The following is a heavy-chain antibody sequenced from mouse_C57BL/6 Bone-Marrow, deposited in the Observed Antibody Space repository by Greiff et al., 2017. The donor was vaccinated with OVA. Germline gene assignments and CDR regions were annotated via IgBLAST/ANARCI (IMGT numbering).Heavy chain of an antibody. CDR3: ARLWYDSLFAY. D-gene: IGHD2-4*01. J-gene: IGHJ3*01. CDR1: GYTFTDHT. CDR2: IYPRDGST. Sequence: VKLQESDAELVKPGASVKISCKVSGYTFTDHTIHWMKQRPEQGLGWIGYIYPRDGSTKYNEKFKGKATLTADKSSSTAYMQLNSLTSEDSAVYFCARLWYDSLFAYWGQGTLVTVSA. V-gene: IGHV1-78*01.